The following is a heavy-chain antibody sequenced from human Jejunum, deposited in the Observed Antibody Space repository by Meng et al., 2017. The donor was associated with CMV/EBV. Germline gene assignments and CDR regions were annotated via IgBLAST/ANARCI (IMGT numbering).Heavy chain of an antibody. D-gene: IGHD2-21*02. J-gene: IGHJ4*02. Sequence: FTFRSSDTHWVRQAPGKGLEWVAVISHDGSNTYYADSVKGRFTLSIDNSKNALYLEMSNLKPEDTAFYYCAKTAACGSVDCYRHTDCWGQGALVTVSS. V-gene: IGHV3-30-3*02. CDR3: AKTAACGSVDCYRHTDC. CDR1: FTFRSSD. CDR2: ISHDGSNT.